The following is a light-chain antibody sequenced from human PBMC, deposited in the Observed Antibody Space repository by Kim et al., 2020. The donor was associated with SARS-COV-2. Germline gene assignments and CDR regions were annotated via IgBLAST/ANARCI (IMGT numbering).Light chain of an antibody. CDR2: GTS. J-gene: IGKJ4*01. Sequence: EIVLTQSPGTLSLSPGERATLSCRASQSISSSYLAWYQQKPGQAPRLLIYGTSSRATGIPDRFSGSGSRTDFTLTISRLEPEDFAVYFCQQYGSSPPALTFGGGTKVDIK. CDR1: QSISSSY. CDR3: QQYGSSPPALT. V-gene: IGKV3-20*01.